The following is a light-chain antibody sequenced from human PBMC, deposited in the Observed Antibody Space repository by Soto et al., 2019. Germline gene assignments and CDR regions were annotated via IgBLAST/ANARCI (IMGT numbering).Light chain of an antibody. CDR1: QSVSSY. V-gene: IGKV3-11*01. Sequence: EIMLTQSPATLSLSPGERATLSCRASQSVSSYLAWYQQKPGQAPRLLIYDASNRATGIPARFSGSGSGTDFTLTISSLEPEDFAVYYCQQRSNWPLTFGGGTKVHIK. J-gene: IGKJ4*01. CDR2: DAS. CDR3: QQRSNWPLT.